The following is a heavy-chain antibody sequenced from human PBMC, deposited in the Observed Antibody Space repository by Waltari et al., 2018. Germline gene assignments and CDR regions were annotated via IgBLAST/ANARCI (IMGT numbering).Heavy chain of an antibody. CDR1: GGSISSRSYS. D-gene: IGHD6-19*01. Sequence: QMQLQQSGPGLVRPSQTLSLTCTVPGGSISSRSYSWSWVRQPPGKGLAWLGYVYSSSSTYYNPSLMTRIDISKDTSTNQFSVRLTSMTAADTAVYYCARVTAVTGTGGMDVWGQGTTVIVS. CDR2: VYSSSST. J-gene: IGHJ6*02. CDR3: ARVTAVTGTGGMDV. V-gene: IGHV4-30-4*01.